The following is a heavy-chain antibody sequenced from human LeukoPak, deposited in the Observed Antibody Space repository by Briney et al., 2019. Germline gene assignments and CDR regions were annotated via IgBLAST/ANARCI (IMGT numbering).Heavy chain of an antibody. D-gene: IGHD1-20*01. CDR3: ARDFGLTGKVDY. J-gene: IGHJ4*02. Sequence: PGGSLRLSCAASGFTFSRYAMHWVRQAPGKGLESVSAISSNGGSTYYANSVKGRLTISRDNSKNTLYLQMGSPRAEDLAVYYCARDFGLTGKVDYWGQGTLVTVSS. V-gene: IGHV3-64*01. CDR2: ISSNGGST. CDR1: GFTFSRYA.